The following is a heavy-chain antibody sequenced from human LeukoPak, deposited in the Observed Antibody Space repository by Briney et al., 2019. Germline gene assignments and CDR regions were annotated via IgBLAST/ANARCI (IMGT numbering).Heavy chain of an antibody. CDR3: ARDRQQLEYNWFDP. D-gene: IGHD6-13*01. CDR1: GFTFSSYA. V-gene: IGHV4-34*01. J-gene: IGHJ5*02. CDR2: INHSGST. Sequence: GSLRLSCAASGFTFSSYAMSWIRQPPGKGLEWIGEINHSGSTNYNPSLKSRVTISVDTSKNQFSLKLSSVTAADTAVYYCARDRQQLEYNWFDPWGQGTLVTVSS.